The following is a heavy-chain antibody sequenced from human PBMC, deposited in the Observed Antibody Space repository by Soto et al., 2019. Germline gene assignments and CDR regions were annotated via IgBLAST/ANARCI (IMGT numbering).Heavy chain of an antibody. CDR2: ISDSGST. V-gene: IGHV4-30-4*08. D-gene: IGHD2-2*01. Sequence: SETLSLTCSVSGASIGSGDDYWTWIRQSPGKGLEWIGYISDSGSTFYNPSLRSRLTIALDTSKNHFSLKLNSVTAADTAVYYCAKYQLPEFDPWGQGIPVTVS. J-gene: IGHJ5*02. CDR3: AKYQLPEFDP. CDR1: GASIGSGDDY.